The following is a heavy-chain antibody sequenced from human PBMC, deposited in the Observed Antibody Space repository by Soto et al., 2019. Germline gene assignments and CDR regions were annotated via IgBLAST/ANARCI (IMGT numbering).Heavy chain of an antibody. Sequence: EVQRVESGGGLVQPGRSLRLSCGASGFNFDEYGMYWVRQAAGKGLEWVSGISWNSGTIGYADSVKGRFTISRDNAKKSLYLQMSSLIAEDTALYYCAKSTGGTSNGMDVWGQGTTVTVSS. V-gene: IGHV3-9*01. CDR1: GFNFDEYG. D-gene: IGHD2-8*02. CDR2: ISWNSGTI. CDR3: AKSTGGTSNGMDV. J-gene: IGHJ6*02.